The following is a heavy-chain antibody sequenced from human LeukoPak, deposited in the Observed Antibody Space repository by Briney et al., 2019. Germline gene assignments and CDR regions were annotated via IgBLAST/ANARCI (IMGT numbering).Heavy chain of an antibody. Sequence: GGSLRLSCAASGFTFDDYAMHWGRHAPGKGLGWVSGIRWNSGSIGYADSVKGRFTISRDNAKNSLYLQMNSLRAEDTALYYCAKALVEYYDSSGYYYVSYYFDYWGQGTLVTVSS. D-gene: IGHD3-22*01. CDR3: AKALVEYYDSSGYYYVSYYFDY. CDR2: IRWNSGSI. CDR1: GFTFDDYA. J-gene: IGHJ4*02. V-gene: IGHV3-9*01.